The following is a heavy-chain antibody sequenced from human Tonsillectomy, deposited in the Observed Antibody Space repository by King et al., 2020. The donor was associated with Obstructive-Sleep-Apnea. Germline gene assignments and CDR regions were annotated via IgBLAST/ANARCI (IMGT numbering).Heavy chain of an antibody. Sequence: QLVQSGAEVKKPGASVKVSCKASGYTFTSYYMHWVRQAPGQGLEWMGIINPSGGSTSYAQKFQGRVTMTRDTSTSTFYMELSSLRSEDTAVYYCASTSSGWHTPIDYWGQGTLVTVSS. V-gene: IGHV1-46*01. CDR3: ASTSSGWHTPIDY. CDR2: INPSGGST. CDR1: GYTFTSYY. J-gene: IGHJ4*02. D-gene: IGHD6-19*01.